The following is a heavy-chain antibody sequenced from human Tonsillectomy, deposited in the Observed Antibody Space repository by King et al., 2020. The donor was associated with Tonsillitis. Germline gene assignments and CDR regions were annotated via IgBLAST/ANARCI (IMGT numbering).Heavy chain of an antibody. D-gene: IGHD1-26*01. CDR2: IYSGGST. J-gene: IGHJ4*02. V-gene: IGHV3-66*01. Sequence: VQLVQSGGGLVQPGGSLRLSCAASGFTVSSNYMSWVRQAPGKGLEWVSVIYSGGSTYYADSVKGRFTISRDNSKNTLYLQMNSLRAEDTAVYYCARESGSFSAAVDYWGQGTLVTVSS. CDR1: GFTVSSNY. CDR3: ARESGSFSAAVDY.